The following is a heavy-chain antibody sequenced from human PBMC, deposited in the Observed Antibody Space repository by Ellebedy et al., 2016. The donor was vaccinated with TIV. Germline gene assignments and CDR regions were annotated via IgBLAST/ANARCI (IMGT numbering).Heavy chain of an antibody. D-gene: IGHD6-13*01. V-gene: IGHV3-30*18. CDR2: ISYDGSNK. J-gene: IGHJ6*02. CDR3: AKDGGDSSSFYYYYYYGMDV. CDR1: GFTFSSYG. Sequence: GGSLRLXXAASGFTFSSYGMHWVRQAPGKGLEWVAVISYDGSNKYYADSVKGRFTISRDNSKNTLYLQMNSLRAEDTAVYYCAKDGGDSSSFYYYYYYGMDVWGQGTTVTVSS.